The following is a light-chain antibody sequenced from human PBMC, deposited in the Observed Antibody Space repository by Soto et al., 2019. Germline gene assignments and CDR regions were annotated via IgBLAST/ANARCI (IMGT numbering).Light chain of an antibody. Sequence: DVQMHQYPFTLSAAVGDTVPVTCRASQSVSGWLAWYQQKPGEAPKLLIYDASALPRGVPSRFSGSGSGTKFTLTIASLQPDDFATYYCQQYETFSGTFGPRTKVDIK. CDR3: QQYETFSGT. V-gene: IGKV1-5*01. CDR1: QSVSGW. CDR2: DAS. J-gene: IGKJ1*01.